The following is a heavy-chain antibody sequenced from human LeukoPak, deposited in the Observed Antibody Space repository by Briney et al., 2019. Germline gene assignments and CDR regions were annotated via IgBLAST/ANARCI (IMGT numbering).Heavy chain of an antibody. J-gene: IGHJ4*02. V-gene: IGHV4-34*01. D-gene: IGHD2-15*01. CDR3: ARLGYCSGGSCAASSPEYYFDY. CDR2: INHSGST. CDR1: GGSFSGYY. Sequence: PSETLSLTCAVYGGSFSGYYWSWIRQPPGKGLEWIGEINHSGSTNYNPSLKSRVTISVDTSKNQFSLKLSSVTAADTAVYYCARLGYCSGGSCAASSPEYYFDYWGQGTLVTVSS.